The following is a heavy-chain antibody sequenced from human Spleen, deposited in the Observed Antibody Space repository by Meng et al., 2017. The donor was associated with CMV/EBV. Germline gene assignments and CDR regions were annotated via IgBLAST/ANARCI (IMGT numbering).Heavy chain of an antibody. CDR1: GFSISSYG. CDR2: IWYDGSKK. D-gene: IGHD3-3*01. J-gene: IGHJ6*02. Sequence: GGSLRLSSAASGFSISSYGMHWVRQAPGKGLEWVAVIWYDGSKKYYADSVKGRFTISRDNSKNTLDLQMNSLRAEDTAVYHCAKDKADFWSGYYEGWGGMDVWGQGTTVTVSS. V-gene: IGHV3-33*06. CDR3: AKDKADFWSGYYEGWGGMDV.